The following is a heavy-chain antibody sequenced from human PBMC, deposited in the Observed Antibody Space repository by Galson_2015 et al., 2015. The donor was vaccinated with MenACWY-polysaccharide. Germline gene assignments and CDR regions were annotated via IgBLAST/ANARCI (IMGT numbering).Heavy chain of an antibody. V-gene: IGHV1-18*01. CDR2: INVNNGNT. CDR3: ARDHWVGAKASGY. Sequence: SVKVSCKASGYTFNTYGISWVRQAPGQGLEWMGRINVNNGNTNYAQKFQGRVTLTTDISTSTAYMELRSLTSDDTAVYYCARDHWVGAKASGYWGQGTLVTVSS. J-gene: IGHJ4*02. D-gene: IGHD1-26*01. CDR1: GYTFNTYG.